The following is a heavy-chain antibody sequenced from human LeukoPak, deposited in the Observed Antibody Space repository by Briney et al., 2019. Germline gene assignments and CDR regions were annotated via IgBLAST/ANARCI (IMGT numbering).Heavy chain of an antibody. CDR2: ISAYNGNT. CDR1: GYTFTSYG. J-gene: IGHJ4*02. D-gene: IGHD6-19*01. CDR3: ARDPEGLGYSSGWFDY. V-gene: IGHV1-18*01. Sequence: GASVKVSCKASGYTFTSYGISWVRQAPGQGLEWMGWISAYNGNTNYAQKLQGRVTMTTDTSTSTAYMELRSLRSDDTAVYYCARDPEGLGYSSGWFDYWGQGTLVTVSS.